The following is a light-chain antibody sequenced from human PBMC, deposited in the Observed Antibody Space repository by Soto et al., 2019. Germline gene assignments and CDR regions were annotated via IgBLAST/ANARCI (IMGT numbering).Light chain of an antibody. J-gene: IGLJ2*01. Sequence: QPVLTQSPSASASLGASVKLTCTLSSGHSSYAIAWHQQQPEKGPRYLMKLSSDGSHSKGDGIPDRFSGSSSGAERYLTISSRQSEDEADSYSQSWDTGARGVFRAGTKLTVL. V-gene: IGLV4-69*01. CDR3: QSWDTGARGV. CDR1: SGHSSYA. CDR2: LSSDGSH.